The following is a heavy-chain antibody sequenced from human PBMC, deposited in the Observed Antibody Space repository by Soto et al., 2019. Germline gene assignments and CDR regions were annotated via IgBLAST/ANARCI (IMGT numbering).Heavy chain of an antibody. J-gene: IGHJ5*02. CDR2: INHSGST. D-gene: IGHD3-10*01. Sequence: SETLSLTCAVYGGCFSGYYWSWIRQPPGKGLEWIGEINHSGSTNYNPSLKSRVTISVDTSKNQFSLKLSSVTAADTAVYYCARGSDGSWYNWFDPWGQGTLVT. V-gene: IGHV4-34*01. CDR1: GGCFSGYY. CDR3: ARGSDGSWYNWFDP.